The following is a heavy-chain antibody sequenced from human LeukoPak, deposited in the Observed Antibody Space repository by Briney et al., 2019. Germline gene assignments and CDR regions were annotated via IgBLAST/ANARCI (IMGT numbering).Heavy chain of an antibody. D-gene: IGHD6-19*01. Sequence: SETLSLTCADSGVAFSNYYWSWVRQSPRQGLEWIGEINHSGYTNYNPSLKSRVTMSIDTSKNQFSLLLTSVTAADAGVYYCTRAVAGHPDWGQGTLVTVSS. J-gene: IGHJ4*02. CDR3: TRAVAGHPD. CDR1: GVAFSNYY. CDR2: INHSGYT. V-gene: IGHV4-34*01.